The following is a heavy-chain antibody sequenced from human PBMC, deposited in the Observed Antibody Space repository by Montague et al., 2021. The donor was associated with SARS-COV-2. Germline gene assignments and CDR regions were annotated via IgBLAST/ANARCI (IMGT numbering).Heavy chain of an antibody. CDR2: VDSAGST. V-gene: IGHV4-39*07. D-gene: IGHD2-8*02. CDR3: ARDEYNRYWYKY. J-gene: IGHJ4*02. CDR1: AGSLSSRSTD. Sequence: SETLSLTRTVSAGSLSSRSTDWGWIRQPPGMGLQWIGSVDSAGSTYYXPSLKSRVTISLDTSKNQFSLKLSSVTAADTAVYYCARDEYNRYWYKYWGQGALVTVSS.